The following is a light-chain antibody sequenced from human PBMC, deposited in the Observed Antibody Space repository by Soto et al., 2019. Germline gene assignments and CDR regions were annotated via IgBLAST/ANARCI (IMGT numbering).Light chain of an antibody. CDR3: QQYGNSPVS. J-gene: IGKJ2*03. CDR1: QSVTSNF. CDR2: GAS. Sequence: EIVLTQSPGTLSLSPGERATLSCRASQSVTSNFLAWYQQKPGQAPRLLIFGASTRATDIPDRFSGRGSRTDFTLTISRLEPEDFAVYYCQQYGNSPVSFGQRTKLEIK. V-gene: IGKV3-20*01.